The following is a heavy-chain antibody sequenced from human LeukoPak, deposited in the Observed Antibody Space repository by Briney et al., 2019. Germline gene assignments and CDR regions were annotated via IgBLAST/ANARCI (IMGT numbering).Heavy chain of an antibody. CDR2: INPNNGGT. Sequence: ASVKVSCKASGYTFTGYYMHWVRQAPGQGLEWMGWINPNNGGTNYAQKFQRRVTMTRDTSISTAYMELSRLRSDDTAVYYCAVYDFWSGYSFDYWGQGTLVTVSS. J-gene: IGHJ4*02. V-gene: IGHV1-2*02. CDR1: GYTFTGYY. D-gene: IGHD3-3*01. CDR3: AVYDFWSGYSFDY.